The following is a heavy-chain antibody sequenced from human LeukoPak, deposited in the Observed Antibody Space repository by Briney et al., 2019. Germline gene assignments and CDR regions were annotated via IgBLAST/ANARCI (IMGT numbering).Heavy chain of an antibody. Sequence: GGSLRLSCAASGFTFSSYAMSWVRQAPGKGLEWVSAISGSGGSTYYADSVKGRFTISRDNSKNTLYLQMNSLRAEDTAVYYCAKDRINSLLGMTTVVTPDYWGQGTLVTVSS. CDR3: AKDRINSLLGMTTVVTPDY. D-gene: IGHD4-23*01. CDR1: GFTFSSYA. V-gene: IGHV3-23*01. CDR2: ISGSGGST. J-gene: IGHJ4*02.